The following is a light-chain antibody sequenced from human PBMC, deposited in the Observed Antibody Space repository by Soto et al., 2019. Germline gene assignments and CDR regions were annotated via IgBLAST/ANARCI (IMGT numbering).Light chain of an antibody. V-gene: IGLV2-14*01. Sequence: QSVLTQPASVSGSPGQSITISCTGTSSDVGAYKYVSWYQQHPGKAPKLMIYAVSNRPSGVSNRFSGSKSGNTASLTISGPQAEDEADYYCSSYTSSSIPYVFGTGTKVTVL. CDR1: SSDVGAYKY. J-gene: IGLJ1*01. CDR3: SSYTSSSIPYV. CDR2: AVS.